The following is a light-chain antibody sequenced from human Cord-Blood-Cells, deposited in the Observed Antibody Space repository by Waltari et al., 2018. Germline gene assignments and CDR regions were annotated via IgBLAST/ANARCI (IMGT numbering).Light chain of an antibody. CDR1: SGINVGTYR. V-gene: IGLV5-45*01. Sequence: SASLTCTLRSGINVGTYRIYWYQQKPGSPPQYLLRYKSDSDKQQGSGVPSRFSGSKDASANAGILLISGLQSEDEADYYCMIWHSSAVVFGGGTKLTVL. CDR3: MIWHSSAVV. J-gene: IGLJ2*01. CDR2: YKSDSDK.